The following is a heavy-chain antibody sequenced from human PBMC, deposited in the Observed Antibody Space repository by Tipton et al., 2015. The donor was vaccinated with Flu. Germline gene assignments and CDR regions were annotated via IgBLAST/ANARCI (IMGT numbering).Heavy chain of an antibody. J-gene: IGHJ2*01. CDR3: ARHKFAADSSGWYAYWYFDL. Sequence: TLSLTCTVSGYSISSGYYWGWIRQPPGKGLEWIGYIYFTGSANYNPSLKSRVTISVDTSKNQFSLKLSSVTAADTAVYYCARHKFAADSSGWYAYWYFDLWGRGTLVTVSS. D-gene: IGHD6-19*01. V-gene: IGHV4-38-2*02. CDR2: IYFTGSA. CDR1: GYSISSGYY.